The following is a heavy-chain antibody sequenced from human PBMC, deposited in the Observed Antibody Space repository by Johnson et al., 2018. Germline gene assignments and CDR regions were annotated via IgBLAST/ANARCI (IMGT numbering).Heavy chain of an antibody. V-gene: IGHV3-74*01. D-gene: IGHD3-22*01. CDR3: ARDQYYVSSGYYLSFDI. CDR1: GFTFSSYA. J-gene: IGHJ3*02. CDR2: INSDGSST. Sequence: VQLVESGGGLVQPGGSLRLSCAASGFTFSSYAMSWVRQAPGKGLVWVSRINSDGSSTSYADSVKGRFTISRDHAENSLYLQMNSLRAEDSAVYYCARDQYYVSSGYYLSFDIWGQGTMGTVSS.